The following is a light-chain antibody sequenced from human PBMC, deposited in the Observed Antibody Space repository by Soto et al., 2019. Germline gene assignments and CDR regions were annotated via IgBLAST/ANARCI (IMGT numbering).Light chain of an antibody. CDR1: QSVLHSSNGNNY. Sequence: DIEMTQSPDSLSVSLGERATINCRSSQSVLHSSNGNNYIAWYQQKQGQPPKLLIYWSSTRESGVPDRFIGSGSGTDFTLTVSSLQAEDGAVYYFQKYQSLPFTFGPGTTVHIK. V-gene: IGKV4-1*01. J-gene: IGKJ3*01. CDR3: QKYQSLPFT. CDR2: WSS.